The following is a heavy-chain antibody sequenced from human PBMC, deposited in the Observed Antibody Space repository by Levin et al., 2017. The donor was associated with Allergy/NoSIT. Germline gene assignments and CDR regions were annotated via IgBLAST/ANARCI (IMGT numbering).Heavy chain of an antibody. Sequence: SCTVSGGSISSGGYYWSWIRQHPGKGLEWIGYIYYSGSTYYNPSLKSRVTISVDTSKNQFSLKLSSVTAADTAVYYCARTIDYGDYVGSAFDIWGQGTMVTVSS. CDR1: GGSISSGGYY. D-gene: IGHD4-17*01. V-gene: IGHV4-31*03. J-gene: IGHJ3*02. CDR2: IYYSGST. CDR3: ARTIDYGDYVGSAFDI.